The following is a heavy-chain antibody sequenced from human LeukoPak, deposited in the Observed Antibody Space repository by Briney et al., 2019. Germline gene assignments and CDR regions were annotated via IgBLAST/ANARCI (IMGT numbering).Heavy chain of an antibody. Sequence: SETLSLTCAVSGGSISSNYWWNWVRQPPGRGLEWIGEVSRSGSTNYNPSLKRRVTISVDKSKNQFSLNLTSVTAADTAVYYCARGTITMTGPMPWFDPWGQGTLVSVSS. V-gene: IGHV4-4*02. CDR1: GGSISSNYW. CDR2: VSRSGST. D-gene: IGHD2-2*01. J-gene: IGHJ5*02. CDR3: ARGTITMTGPMPWFDP.